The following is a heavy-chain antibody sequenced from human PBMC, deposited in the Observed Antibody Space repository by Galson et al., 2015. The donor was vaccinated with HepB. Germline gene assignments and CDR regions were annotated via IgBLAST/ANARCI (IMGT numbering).Heavy chain of an antibody. CDR2: ISYDGSKK. V-gene: IGHV3-30*04. CDR1: GFTFSSYA. J-gene: IGHJ4*02. D-gene: IGHD3-16*02. Sequence: SLRLSCAASGFTFSSYAMHWVRQAPGKGLEWVAVISYDGSKKYYADSVKGRFTISRDKSKNTLSLQMDSLRVEDTAVYYCALELSLEGIDQWGQGTLVTVSS. CDR3: ALELSLEGIDQ.